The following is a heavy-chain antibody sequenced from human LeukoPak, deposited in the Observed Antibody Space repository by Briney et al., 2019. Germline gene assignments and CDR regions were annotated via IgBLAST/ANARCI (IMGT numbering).Heavy chain of an antibody. J-gene: IGHJ6*02. CDR2: ISYDGGNK. V-gene: IGHV3-30*18. Sequence: PGGSLRLSCAASGFTFSSYGMHWVRQAPGKGLEWVAVISYDGGNKYYADSVKGRFTISRDNSKNTLYLQMNSLRAEDTAVYYCAKEGNILTPACMDVWGQGTTVTVSS. D-gene: IGHD3-9*01. CDR3: AKEGNILTPACMDV. CDR1: GFTFSSYG.